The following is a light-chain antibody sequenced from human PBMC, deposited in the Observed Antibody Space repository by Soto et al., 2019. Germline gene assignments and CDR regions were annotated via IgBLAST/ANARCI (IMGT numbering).Light chain of an antibody. CDR2: DAS. V-gene: IGKV3-11*01. J-gene: IGKJ1*01. CDR1: QSVSSY. Sequence: EVVLTQSPGTLSLSPGERATLSCRASQSVSSYLAWYQQKPGQAPRLLIYDASNRATGIPARFSGSGSGTDFTLTISSLEPEDFAVYYCQQRSNWWTSGQGTRWIS. CDR3: QQRSNWWT.